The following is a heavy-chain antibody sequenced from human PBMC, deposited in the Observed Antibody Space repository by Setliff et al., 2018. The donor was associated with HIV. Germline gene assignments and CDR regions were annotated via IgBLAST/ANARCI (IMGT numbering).Heavy chain of an antibody. CDR3: ARAGSSGDHYYYYYMDV. CDR2: IYHSGRT. V-gene: IGHV4-4*02. Sequence: SETLSLTCAVSGGSISSSNWWSWVRQPPGKGLEWIGKIYHSGRTYDNPSLKSRVTISVDKSKNQFSLTLSSVTAADTAVYYCARAGSSGDHYYYYYMDVWGKGTTVTVS. J-gene: IGHJ6*03. D-gene: IGHD6-25*01. CDR1: GGSISSSNW.